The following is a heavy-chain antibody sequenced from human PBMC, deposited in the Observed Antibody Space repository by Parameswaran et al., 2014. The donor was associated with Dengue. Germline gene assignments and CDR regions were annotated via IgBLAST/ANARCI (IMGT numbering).Heavy chain of an antibody. Sequence: KWIRQPPGKGLEWVSYISSSSSTIYYADSVKGRFTISRDNAKNSLYLQMNSLRDEDTAVYYCARDRPYGSSGWDWFDPWGQGTLVTVSS. J-gene: IGHJ5*02. V-gene: IGHV3-48*02. D-gene: IGHD3-22*01. CDR3: ARDRPYGSSGWDWFDP. CDR2: ISSSSSTI.